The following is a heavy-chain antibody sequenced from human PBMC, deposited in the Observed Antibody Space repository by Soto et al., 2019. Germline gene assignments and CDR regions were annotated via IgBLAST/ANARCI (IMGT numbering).Heavy chain of an antibody. Sequence: EVQLLESGGGLVQPGGSLRLSCAASGFTFSSYAMTWVRQAPGKGLEWVSAIRGSGGTTYYPGSVKGRFTISRDNCKNTLYLQMNSLRAEDTAVYYWAKAQNYGDYRWYFDLWGRGTLVTGSS. CDR2: IRGSGGTT. CDR1: GFTFSSYA. J-gene: IGHJ2*01. CDR3: AKAQNYGDYRWYFDL. D-gene: IGHD4-17*01. V-gene: IGHV3-23*01.